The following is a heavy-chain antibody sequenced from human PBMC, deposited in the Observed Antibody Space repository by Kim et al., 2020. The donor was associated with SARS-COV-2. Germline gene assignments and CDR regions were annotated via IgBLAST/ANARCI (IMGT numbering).Heavy chain of an antibody. J-gene: IGHJ4*02. Sequence: GGSLRLSCVASGFTFTTYAMNWVRQAPGKGLEWVSGISGAGGSTWYADSVKGRFTISRDNSKNTLYLQMNSLRAEDTAVYYCAKELGVTTQTTDGDVFDSWGRGTLVTVSS. CDR2: ISGAGGST. V-gene: IGHV3-23*01. D-gene: IGHD4-17*01. CDR1: GFTFTTYA. CDR3: AKELGVTTQTTDGDVFDS.